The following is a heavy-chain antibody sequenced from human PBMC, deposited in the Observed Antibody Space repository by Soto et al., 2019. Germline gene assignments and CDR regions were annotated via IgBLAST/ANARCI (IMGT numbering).Heavy chain of an antibody. J-gene: IGHJ4*02. CDR2: VYHSGST. V-gene: IGHV4-59*01. CDR1: GDSISNYY. Sequence: QVQLQESGPGLVKPSETLSLTCTVSGDSISNYYWTWMRQPPGKGLEWIGFVYHSGSTNYNPSLKSRVTMSIDTSKMQFSLRWTSVTAADTAVYYCARESGYYDSSGYYDHWGQGTLVTVSS. CDR3: ARESGYYDSSGYYDH. D-gene: IGHD3-22*01.